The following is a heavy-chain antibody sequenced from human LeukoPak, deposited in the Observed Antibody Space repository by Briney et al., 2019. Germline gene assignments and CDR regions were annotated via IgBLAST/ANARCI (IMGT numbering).Heavy chain of an antibody. J-gene: IGHJ4*02. CDR3: ARGFSYGDY. Sequence: GGSLRLSCAASGFTFSGYWMYWVRQAPGKGLAWVSCINTDGSSTSYADSVKGRFTISRDNAKNTLYLQMNSLRAEDTAVYYCARGFSYGDYWGQGTLVTVSS. D-gene: IGHD5-18*01. CDR2: INTDGSST. CDR1: GFTFSGYW. V-gene: IGHV3-74*01.